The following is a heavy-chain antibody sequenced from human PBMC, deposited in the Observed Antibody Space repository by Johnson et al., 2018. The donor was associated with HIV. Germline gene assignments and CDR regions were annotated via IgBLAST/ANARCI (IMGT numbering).Heavy chain of an antibody. CDR2: IRYDGTKK. CDR1: GFSFGSYG. J-gene: IGHJ3*02. CDR3: AKADDLEDTSGYLSAFDI. V-gene: IGHV3-30*02. Sequence: QVQLVESGGGVVQPGGSLRLSCAASGFSFGSYGMHWVRQAPGKGLEWVAFIRYDGTKKYYADSVKGRFTISRDNSNTMLYLQMDSLSAEDTAAYYCAKADDLEDTSGYLSAFDIWGQGTMVTVSS. D-gene: IGHD3-22*01.